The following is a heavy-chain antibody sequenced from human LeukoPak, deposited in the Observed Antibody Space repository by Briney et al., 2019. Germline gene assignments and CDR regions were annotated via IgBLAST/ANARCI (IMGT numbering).Heavy chain of an antibody. CDR2: ISAYNGNT. J-gene: IGHJ4*02. CDR3: ALYSSGWPDY. CDR1: GYTFTSYG. Sequence: GASVTVSCTASGYTFTSYGISWVRQAPGQGLEWMGWISAYNGNTNYAQKLQGRVTMTTDTSTSTAYMELRSLRSDDTAVYYCALYSSGWPDYWGQGTLVTVSS. D-gene: IGHD6-19*01. V-gene: IGHV1-18*01.